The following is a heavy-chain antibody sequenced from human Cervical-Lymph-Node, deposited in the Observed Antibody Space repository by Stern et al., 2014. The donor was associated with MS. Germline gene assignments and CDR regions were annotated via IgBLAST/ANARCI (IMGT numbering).Heavy chain of an antibody. J-gene: IGHJ4*02. Sequence: VQLVESGGGVVQPGRSLRLSCAASGFTFSSYGMHWVRQAPGKGLEWVAVISYDGSNKYYADSVKGRFTISRDNSKNTLYLQMNSLRAEDTAVYYCANLGFFDWLLHPFDYWGQGTLVTVSS. D-gene: IGHD3-9*01. CDR1: GFTFSSYG. CDR3: ANLGFFDWLLHPFDY. CDR2: ISYDGSNK. V-gene: IGHV3-30*18.